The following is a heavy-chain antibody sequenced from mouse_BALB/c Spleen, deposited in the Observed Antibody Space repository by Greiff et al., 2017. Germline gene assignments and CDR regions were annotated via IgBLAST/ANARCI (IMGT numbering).Heavy chain of an antibody. CDR3: AGADYGSSYGFAY. J-gene: IGHJ3*01. V-gene: IGHV1-9*01. CDR1: GYTFSSYW. CDR2: ILPGSGST. D-gene: IGHD1-1*01. Sequence: QVHVKQSGAELMKPGASVKISCKASGYTFSSYWIEWVKQRPGHGLEWIGVILPGSGSTNYNEKFKGKATFTADTSSNTAYMQHSSLTSEDSAVYYCAGADYGSSYGFAYWGQGTLVTVSA.